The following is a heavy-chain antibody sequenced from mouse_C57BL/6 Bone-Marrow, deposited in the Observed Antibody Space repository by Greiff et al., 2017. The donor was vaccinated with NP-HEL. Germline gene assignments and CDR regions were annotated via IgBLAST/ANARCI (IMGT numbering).Heavy chain of an antibody. V-gene: IGHV1-5*01. Sequence: EVQLQQSGTVLARPGASVKMSCKTSGYTFTSYWMHWVKQRPGQGLEWIGAIYPGNSDTSYNQKFKGKAKLTAVTSASTAYMELSSLTNEDSAVYYCTRGDYGSNFFDYWGQGTTLTVSS. CDR1: GYTFTSYW. CDR3: TRGDYGSNFFDY. J-gene: IGHJ2*01. CDR2: IYPGNSDT. D-gene: IGHD1-1*01.